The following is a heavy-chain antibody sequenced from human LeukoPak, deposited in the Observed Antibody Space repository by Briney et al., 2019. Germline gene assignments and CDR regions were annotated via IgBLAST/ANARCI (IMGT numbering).Heavy chain of an antibody. CDR2: IRYDGSNK. CDR1: GFTFSDYS. V-gene: IGHV3-30*02. D-gene: IGHD3-22*01. CDR3: ARDTTRVTWYYYDTEDAFDI. J-gene: IGHJ3*02. Sequence: PGGSLRLSCAASGFTFSDYSMHWVRQAPGKGLEWVAFIRYDGSNKYYADSVKGRFSTSRDNSKNTLYLQMNSLRAEDTAVYYCARDTTRVTWYYYDTEDAFDIWGQGTMVTVSS.